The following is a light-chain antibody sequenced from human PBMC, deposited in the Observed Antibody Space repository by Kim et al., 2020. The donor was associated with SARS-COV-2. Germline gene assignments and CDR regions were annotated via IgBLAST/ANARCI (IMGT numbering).Light chain of an antibody. CDR1: QGIRNH. V-gene: IGKV1-17*01. CDR2: AAS. CDR3: KQYNNLPPT. J-gene: IGKJ4*02. Sequence: ASVGDRVTITCQASQGIRNHVHWYQHNPGKAPKRLIYAASSLESGVPSRFSGRGSGTEFTFTISSLQSEDFATYYCKQYNNLPPTFGGGTKVDIK.